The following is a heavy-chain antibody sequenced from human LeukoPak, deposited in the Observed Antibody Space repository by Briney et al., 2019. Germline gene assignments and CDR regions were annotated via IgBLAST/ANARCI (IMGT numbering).Heavy chain of an antibody. V-gene: IGHV3-30*03. Sequence: AGGSLRLSCAASGFTFSSYGMHWVRQAPGRGLEWVAVISYDGSNKYYADSVKGRFTISRDNAKNSLYLQMNSLRAEDTAVYYCARENVDTADYYHSYGMDVWGQGTTVTVSS. CDR1: GFTFSSYG. D-gene: IGHD5-18*01. CDR3: ARENVDTADYYHSYGMDV. CDR2: ISYDGSNK. J-gene: IGHJ6*02.